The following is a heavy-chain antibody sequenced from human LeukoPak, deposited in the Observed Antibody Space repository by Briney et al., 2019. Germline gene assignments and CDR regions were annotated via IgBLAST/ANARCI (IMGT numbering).Heavy chain of an antibody. Sequence: GGSLTLSCAASGFTFSGSAMHWVRQASGKGLEWVGRIRSKANSYATAYAASVKGRFTISRDNSKNTLYLQMSSLRAEDTAVYYCARGTKDLVGITWYYYMDVWGKGTTVTVSS. V-gene: IGHV3-73*01. CDR2: IRSKANSYAT. CDR1: GFTFSGSA. J-gene: IGHJ6*03. D-gene: IGHD2-2*01. CDR3: ARGTKDLVGITWYYYMDV.